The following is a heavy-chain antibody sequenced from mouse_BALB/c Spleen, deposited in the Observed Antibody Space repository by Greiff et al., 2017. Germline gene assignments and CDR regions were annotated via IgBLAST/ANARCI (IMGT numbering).Heavy chain of an antibody. D-gene: IGHD3-3*01. CDR1: GYTFTNYW. V-gene: IGHV1-63*02. CDR3: AREGRDVGYAMDY. CDR2: IYPGGGYT. Sequence: QVQLQQSGAELVRPGTSVKISCKASGYTFTNYWLGWVKQRPGHGFEWIGDIYPGGGYTNYNEKFKGKATLTADTSSSTAYMQLSSLTSEDSAVYFCAREGRDVGYAMDYWGQGTSVTVSS. J-gene: IGHJ4*01.